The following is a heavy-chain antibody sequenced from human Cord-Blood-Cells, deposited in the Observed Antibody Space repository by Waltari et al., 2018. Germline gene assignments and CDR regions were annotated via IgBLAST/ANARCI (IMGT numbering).Heavy chain of an antibody. J-gene: IGHJ3*02. CDR3: ARETANWGSDAFDI. V-gene: IGHV3-53*01. D-gene: IGHD7-27*01. CDR1: GFTVSSNY. CDR2: IYSGGST. Sequence: EVQLVESGGGLIQPGGSLRLSCAASGFTVSSNYMSWVRQAPGKGLEWVSVIYSGGSTYYADSVKGRFTISRDNSKSTLYLQMNSLRAEDTAVYYCARETANWGSDAFDIWGQGTMVTVSS.